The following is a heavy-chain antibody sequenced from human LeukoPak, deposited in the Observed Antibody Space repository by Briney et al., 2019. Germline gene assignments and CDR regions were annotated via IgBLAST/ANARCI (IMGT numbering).Heavy chain of an antibody. Sequence: GASVKVSCKASGYTFTGYYMHWVRQAPGQGLEWMGWINPNSGGTNYAQKFQGWVTMTRDTSISTAYMELSRLRSDDTAVYYCARALRGYSYGYSPLGYWGQGTLVTVSS. CDR1: GYTFTGYY. V-gene: IGHV1-2*04. D-gene: IGHD5-18*01. CDR2: INPNSGGT. CDR3: ARALRGYSYGYSPLGY. J-gene: IGHJ4*02.